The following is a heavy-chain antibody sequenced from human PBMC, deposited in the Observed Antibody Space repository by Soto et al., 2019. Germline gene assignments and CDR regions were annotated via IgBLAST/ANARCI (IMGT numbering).Heavy chain of an antibody. Sequence: EVQLVESGGGLVQPGGSLRLSCAASGFTFSDHYMDWVRQAPGKGLEWVGRTRNKANSYTTEYAASVKGRFTISRDDSKNSLYLQMNSLKTEDTAVYYCARDLGGYSSSYYYYGMDVWGQGTTVTVSS. V-gene: IGHV3-72*01. J-gene: IGHJ6*02. CDR1: GFTFSDHY. CDR2: TRNKANSYTT. D-gene: IGHD6-6*01. CDR3: ARDLGGYSSSYYYYGMDV.